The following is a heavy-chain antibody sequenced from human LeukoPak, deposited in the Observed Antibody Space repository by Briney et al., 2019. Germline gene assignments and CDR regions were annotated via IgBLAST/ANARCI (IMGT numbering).Heavy chain of an antibody. J-gene: IGHJ4*02. D-gene: IGHD3-3*01. CDR3: ARGPYYDFWSGYSNHYFDY. V-gene: IGHV7-4-1*02. Sequence: EASVKVSCKASGYTFTSYAMNWVRQAPGQGLEWMGWINTNTGNPTYAQGFTGRFVFSLDTSVSTAYLQISSLKAEDTAMYYCARGPYYDFWSGYSNHYFDYWGQGTLVTVSS. CDR1: GYTFTSYA. CDR2: INTNTGNP.